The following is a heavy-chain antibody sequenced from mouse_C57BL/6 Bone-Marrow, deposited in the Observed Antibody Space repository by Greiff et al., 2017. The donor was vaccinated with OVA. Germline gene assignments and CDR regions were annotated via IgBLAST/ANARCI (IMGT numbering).Heavy chain of an antibody. CDR1: GFNIKDDY. Sequence: EVQLQQSGAELVRPGASVKLSCTASGFNIKDDYMHWVKQRPEQGLEWIGWIDPENGDTKYASKFQGKATITADTSSNTAYLQLSSLTSEDTAVYSCTPVGYYYGYDEDYAMDYWGQGTSVTVSS. CDR2: IDPENGDT. J-gene: IGHJ4*01. D-gene: IGHD2-2*01. CDR3: TPVGYYYGYDEDYAMDY. V-gene: IGHV14-4*01.